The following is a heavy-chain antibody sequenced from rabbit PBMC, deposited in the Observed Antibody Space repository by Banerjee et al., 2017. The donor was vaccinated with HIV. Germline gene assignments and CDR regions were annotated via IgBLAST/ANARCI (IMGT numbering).Heavy chain of an antibody. Sequence: EESGGDLVKPEGSLTLTCTASGFSFSSSYWICWVRQAPGKGLEWIGCIYTGSSGSTYYASWAKGRFTISKTSSTTVTLQMTSLTAADTATYFCARDGSDAYISYYFKLWGPGTLVTVS. CDR3: ARDGSDAYISYYFKL. D-gene: IGHD1-1*01. J-gene: IGHJ4*01. V-gene: IGHV1S45*01. CDR2: IYTGSSGST. CDR1: GFSFSSSYW.